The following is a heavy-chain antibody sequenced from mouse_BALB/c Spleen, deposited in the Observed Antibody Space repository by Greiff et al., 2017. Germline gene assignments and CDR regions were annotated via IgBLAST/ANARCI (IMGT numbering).Heavy chain of an antibody. CDR2: IRSKSNNFAT. Sequence: EVQLEESGGGLVQPKGSLKFTCAVLGSTFNTYALNWVRQALGKGLDWFARIRSKSNNFATYNADSVKDSCINSRNDSQSMFYLKMNNLKTEDTVMYNCVGYDYDGAWFAYWGQGTLVTVSA. CDR3: VGYDYDGAWFAY. V-gene: IGHV10-1*02. J-gene: IGHJ3*01. D-gene: IGHD2-4*01. CDR1: GSTFNTYA.